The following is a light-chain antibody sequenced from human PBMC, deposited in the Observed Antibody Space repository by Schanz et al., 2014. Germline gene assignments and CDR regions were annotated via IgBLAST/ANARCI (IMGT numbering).Light chain of an antibody. Sequence: QSALIQPPSVSGSPGQSVTISCTGTSSDVGSYDYVSWYQQHPGTVPKPMIYNVNTRPSGVPDRFSGSKSGNTASLTVSGLQAEDEADYYCSSYAGSNNVTFGGGTKLTVL. J-gene: IGLJ2*01. CDR1: SSDVGSYDY. V-gene: IGLV2-8*01. CDR3: SSYAGSNNVT. CDR2: NVN.